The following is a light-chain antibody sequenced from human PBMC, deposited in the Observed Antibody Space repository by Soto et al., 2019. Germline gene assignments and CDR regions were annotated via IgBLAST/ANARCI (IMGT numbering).Light chain of an antibody. CDR2: AAS. Sequence: DIQMTQFQSSLSAFVGDRVTITCRASQSISNYLIWFQQKPGKAPKLLIYAASTLRSGVPSRFSGSGSGTDFTLTISSLQPEDFATYYCQQSYNTLWAFGQGTKVEIK. CDR3: QQSYNTLWA. V-gene: IGKV1-39*01. J-gene: IGKJ1*01. CDR1: QSISNY.